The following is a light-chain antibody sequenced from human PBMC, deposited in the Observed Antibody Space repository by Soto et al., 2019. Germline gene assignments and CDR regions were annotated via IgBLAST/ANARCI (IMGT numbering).Light chain of an antibody. J-gene: IGLJ1*01. CDR1: SSNIGAGYD. V-gene: IGLV1-40*01. CDR2: GNI. Sequence: QSVLTQPRSVSGAPGQRVTISCTGSSSNIGAGYDVHWYQQLPGTAPKLLIYGNINRPSGVPDRFSGSNSGTSASLAITGLQAEDEADYYCQSYDSSLSGFVFGTGTKVTVL. CDR3: QSYDSSLSGFV.